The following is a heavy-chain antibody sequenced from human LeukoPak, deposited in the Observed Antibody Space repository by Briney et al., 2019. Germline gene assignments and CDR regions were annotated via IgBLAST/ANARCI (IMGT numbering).Heavy chain of an antibody. CDR2: ISYDGSNK. J-gene: IGHJ6*02. CDR1: GFTFSSYG. V-gene: IGHV3-30*18. D-gene: IGHD6-19*01. CDR3: AKDSSIAVEYYYYGMDV. Sequence: GGSLRLSCAASGFTFSSYGMHWVRQAPGKGLEWVAVISYDGSNKYYADSVKGRFTISRDNSKNTLYLQMNSLRAEDTAVYYCAKDSSIAVEYYYYGMDVWGQGTTVTVSS.